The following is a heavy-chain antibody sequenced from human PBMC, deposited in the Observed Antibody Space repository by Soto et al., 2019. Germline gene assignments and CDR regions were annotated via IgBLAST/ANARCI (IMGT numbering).Heavy chain of an antibody. D-gene: IGHD3-22*01. V-gene: IGHV3-7*03. CDR1: AFTLSNYW. Sequence: GSLRLSCAASAFTLSNYWMSWVRQAPGKGLEWVAHIKQDGSEKYYVDSVKGRFTISRDNAKNSVYLEMNGLRAEDTAVYYCSRGCIDSIGDYHFDYWGRGTLVTVSS. CDR3: SRGCIDSIGDYHFDY. CDR2: IKQDGSEK. J-gene: IGHJ4*02.